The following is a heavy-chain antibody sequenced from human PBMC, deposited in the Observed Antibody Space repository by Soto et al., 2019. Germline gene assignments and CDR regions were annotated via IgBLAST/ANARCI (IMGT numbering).Heavy chain of an antibody. D-gene: IGHD3-3*01. CDR2: INAGNGNT. CDR3: ARSSGYYFFDY. V-gene: IGHV1-3*01. J-gene: IGHJ4*02. Sequence: QVQLVQSGAEVKKPGASVKVSCKASGYTFTSYAMHWVRQAPGQRLEWMGWINAGNGNTKYSQKFQGRVTIIRDTSASTAYMELSSLRSEDTAVYYCARSSGYYFFDYWGEGTLVTVSS. CDR1: GYTFTSYA.